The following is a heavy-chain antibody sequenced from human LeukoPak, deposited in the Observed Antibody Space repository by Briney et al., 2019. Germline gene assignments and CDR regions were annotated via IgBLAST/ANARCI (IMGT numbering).Heavy chain of an antibody. Sequence: GGSLRLSCAASGFAFKNYVMTWVRQAPGKGLERVSSISGSGGSTYYTDSVKGRFTISRDNSKNTLFLQMNSLRAEDTAVYYCAKDSTVSGSYYGMDIWGQGTTVTVSS. V-gene: IGHV3-23*01. CDR3: AKDSTVSGSYYGMDI. CDR1: GFAFKNYV. D-gene: IGHD3-3*01. J-gene: IGHJ6*02. CDR2: ISGSGGST.